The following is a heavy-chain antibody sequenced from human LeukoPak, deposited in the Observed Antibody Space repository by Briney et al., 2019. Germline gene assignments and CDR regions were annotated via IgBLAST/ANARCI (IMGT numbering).Heavy chain of an antibody. J-gene: IGHJ4*02. D-gene: IGHD4-17*01. V-gene: IGHV5-10-1*01. CDR2: IDPRDSYT. CDR1: GYSFTNYW. Sequence: GESLTISCKASGYSFTNYWISWVRQMPGKGLEWRGRIDPRDSYTKYSPSFEGHVTISVDKSISSAFLQWNSLKASDSAMYYCATGASKVTTDFANYWGQGTQVAVSS. CDR3: ATGASKVTTDFANY.